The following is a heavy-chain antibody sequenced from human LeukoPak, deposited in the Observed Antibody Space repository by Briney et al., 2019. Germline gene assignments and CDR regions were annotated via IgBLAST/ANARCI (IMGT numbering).Heavy chain of an antibody. J-gene: IGHJ6*02. CDR1: GFTFSSYS. CDR2: ISSSSSTI. Sequence: GGSLRLSCAASGFTFSSYSMNWVRQAPGKGLEWVSYISSSSSTIYYADSVKGRFTISRDNAKNSLYLQMNSLRDEDTAVYYCAREEQWLADYYYGMDVWGQGTTVTVSS. V-gene: IGHV3-48*02. D-gene: IGHD6-19*01. CDR3: AREEQWLADYYYGMDV.